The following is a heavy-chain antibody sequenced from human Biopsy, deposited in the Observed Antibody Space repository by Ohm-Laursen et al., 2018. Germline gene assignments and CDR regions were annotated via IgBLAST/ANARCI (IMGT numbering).Heavy chain of an antibody. CDR1: GFTFSDYW. CDR2: INGDGTNT. V-gene: IGHV3-74*01. J-gene: IGHJ4*02. D-gene: IGHD2-2*01. CDR3: AREGYCSRTSCYPDY. Sequence: SLRLSCTASGFTFSDYWMNWVRQAPGRGLVWVSRINGDGTNTNYADSVKGRFTISRDNAKNTLYLQMNSLRAEDTAVYYCAREGYCSRTSCYPDYWGQGTLVTVSS.